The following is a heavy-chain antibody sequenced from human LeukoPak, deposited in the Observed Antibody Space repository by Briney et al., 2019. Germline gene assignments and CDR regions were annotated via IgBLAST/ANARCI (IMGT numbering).Heavy chain of an antibody. J-gene: IGHJ4*02. D-gene: IGHD1-14*01. CDR1: GGSISNTNW. V-gene: IGHV4/OR15-8*01. CDR3: AREILGGFNPGAY. CDR2: IHRSGSP. Sequence: PSETLSLTCGVSGGSISNTNWWSWVRQPPGKGLEWIGEIHRSGSPNYNPSLQSRVTISIDRSRNQIALELSSVTAADTAVYYCAREILGGFNPGAYWGQGTLVTVSS.